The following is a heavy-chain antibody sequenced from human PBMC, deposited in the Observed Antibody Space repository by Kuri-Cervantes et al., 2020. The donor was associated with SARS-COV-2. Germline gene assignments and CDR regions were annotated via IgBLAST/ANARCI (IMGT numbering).Heavy chain of an antibody. CDR3: ARDRRIQLWLYGSWYFDL. D-gene: IGHD5-18*01. V-gene: IGHV3-11*04. Sequence: GGSLRLSCAASGFTFSDYYMSWIRQAPGKGLEWVSYISSSGSTIYYADSVKGRLTISRDNAKNSLYLQMNSLRAEDTAVYYCARDRRIQLWLYGSWYFDLWGRGTLVTVSP. CDR1: GFTFSDYY. CDR2: ISSSGSTI. J-gene: IGHJ2*01.